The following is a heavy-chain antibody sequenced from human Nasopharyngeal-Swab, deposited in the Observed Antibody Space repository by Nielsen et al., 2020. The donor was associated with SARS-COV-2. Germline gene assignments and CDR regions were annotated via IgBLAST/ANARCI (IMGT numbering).Heavy chain of an antibody. CDR2: IYPGDSDT. CDR1: GYSFTSYW. CDR3: ARVTNEWNAFWSDAFDI. J-gene: IGHJ3*02. V-gene: IGHV5-51*01. Sequence: GGSLRLSCKGSGYSFTSYWIGWVRQMPGKGLEWMGIIYPGDSDTRYSPSFQGQVTISADKSISTAYLQWSSLKASDTAMYYCARVTNEWNAFWSDAFDIWGQGTMVTVSS. D-gene: IGHD3-3*01.